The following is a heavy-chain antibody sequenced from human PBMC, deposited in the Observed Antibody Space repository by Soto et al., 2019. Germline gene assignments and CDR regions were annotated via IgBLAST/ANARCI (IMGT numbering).Heavy chain of an antibody. CDR3: VKELVNSGWTYFDH. J-gene: IGHJ4*02. D-gene: IGHD6-19*01. CDR2: ISDSGGRT. V-gene: IGHV3-23*01. CDR1: GFTFSTYA. Sequence: EVQLLESGGGLVEPGGSLRLSCAASGFTFSTYAMSWVRQAPGKGLEWVSAISDSGGRTYYVDSVKGRFTISRDNSKNTLYLQMNSLRAEDTAVYFCVKELVNSGWTYFDHWGQGTLVTVSS.